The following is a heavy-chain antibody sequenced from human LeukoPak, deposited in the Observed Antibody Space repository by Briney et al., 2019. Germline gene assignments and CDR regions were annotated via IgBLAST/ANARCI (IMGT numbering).Heavy chain of an antibody. CDR3: ARVSGSGSYSDYFDY. J-gene: IGHJ4*02. V-gene: IGHV4-39*07. D-gene: IGHD3-10*01. CDR1: GGSISSSSSY. Sequence: SETLSLTCTVSGGSISSSSSYWGWIRQPPGKGLEWIGEINHSGSTNYNPSLKSRVTISVDTSKNQFSLKLSSVTAADTAVYYCARVSGSGSYSDYFDYWGQGTLVTVSS. CDR2: INHSGST.